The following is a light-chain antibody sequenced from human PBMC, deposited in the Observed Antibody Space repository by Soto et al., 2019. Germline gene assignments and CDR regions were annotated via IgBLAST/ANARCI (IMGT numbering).Light chain of an antibody. CDR3: QQYGSSPFT. CDR2: GAS. V-gene: IGKV3-20*01. CDR1: QSVTANY. Sequence: EIVLTQSPGTLSLSPGERGTLSCRASQSVTANYLAWYQQKPGQAPRLLIYGASSRATGIPDRFSGSGSGADFTLTISRLEPEDFALYYCQQYGSSPFTFGGGTKVEIK. J-gene: IGKJ4*01.